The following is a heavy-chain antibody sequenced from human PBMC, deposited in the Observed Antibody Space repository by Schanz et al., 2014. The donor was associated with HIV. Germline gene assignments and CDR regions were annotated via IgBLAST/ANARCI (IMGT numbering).Heavy chain of an antibody. CDR1: GGSFIDHA. V-gene: IGHV1-69*06. Sequence: QVHLEQSGAEVRKPGSSMKVSCKTSGGSFIDHAISWVRQAPGQGLECMGGILPRSGTTNYAQKWQDRVTMTADKSTSTIYMELNSLRSEDTAVYYCARVLHLVLGNYGMDVWGQGTTVTVSS. D-gene: IGHD6-13*01. CDR3: ARVLHLVLGNYGMDV. CDR2: ILPRSGTT. J-gene: IGHJ6*02.